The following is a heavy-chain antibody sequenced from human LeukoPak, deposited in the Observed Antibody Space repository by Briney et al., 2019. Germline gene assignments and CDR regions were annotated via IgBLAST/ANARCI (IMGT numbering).Heavy chain of an antibody. D-gene: IGHD2-15*01. CDR3: ANPLLNCSGGSCYFDY. CDR1: GGSISSSSYY. J-gene: IGHJ4*02. V-gene: IGHV4-39*01. Sequence: SETLSLTCTVSGGSISSSSYYWGWIRQPPGKGLEWIGSIYYSGSTYYNPSLKSRVTISVDTSKNQFSLKLSSVTAADTAVYYCANPLLNCSGGSCYFDYWGQGTLVTVSS. CDR2: IYYSGST.